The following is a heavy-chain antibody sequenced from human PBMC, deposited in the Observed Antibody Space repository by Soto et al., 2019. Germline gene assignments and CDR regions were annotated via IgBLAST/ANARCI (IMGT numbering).Heavy chain of an antibody. CDR2: IYRSGST. CDR1: GGSISRGDFS. J-gene: IGHJ4*02. V-gene: IGHV4-30-2*01. CDR3: ARGKTNYFFDL. D-gene: IGHD3-10*01. Sequence: QLQLQESGSGLVKPSQTLSLTCVVSGGSISRGDFSWTWIRQPPGKGLEWVGYIYRSGSTYYNPSLNSPVSISLDKSKNQFSLNLTSVTAADTAVYYCARGKTNYFFDLWGQGHLVTVSS.